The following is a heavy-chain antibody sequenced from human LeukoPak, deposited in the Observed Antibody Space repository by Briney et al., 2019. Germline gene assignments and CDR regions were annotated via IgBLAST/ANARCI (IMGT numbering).Heavy chain of an antibody. D-gene: IGHD3-22*01. V-gene: IGHV3-53*01. CDR1: GLTVSSNC. CDR3: ARRAGDYSHPYDY. Sequence: GGSLRLSCAASGLTVSSNCMSWVRQAPGKGLESVSFIYSGGNTYYADSVKGRFTISRDNSKNTVHLRMNSLRAEDTAMYYCARRAGDYSHPYDYWGQGTLVTVSS. J-gene: IGHJ4*02. CDR2: IYSGGNT.